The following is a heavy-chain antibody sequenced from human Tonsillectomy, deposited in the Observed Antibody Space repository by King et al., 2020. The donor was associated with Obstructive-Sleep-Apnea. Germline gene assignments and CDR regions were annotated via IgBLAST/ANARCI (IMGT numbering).Heavy chain of an antibody. Sequence: QLVQSGAEVKKPGASVKVSCKASGYTFTSYYMHWVRQAPGQGLEWMGIINPSGGSTSYAQKFKGRVTMTRDTSTSTVYMELSSLRSEDTAVYYCARDRYYYGSGSYYLVDYWGQGTLVTVSS. D-gene: IGHD3-10*01. V-gene: IGHV1-46*01. CDR1: GYTFTSYY. CDR2: INPSGGST. J-gene: IGHJ4*02. CDR3: ARDRYYYGSGSYYLVDY.